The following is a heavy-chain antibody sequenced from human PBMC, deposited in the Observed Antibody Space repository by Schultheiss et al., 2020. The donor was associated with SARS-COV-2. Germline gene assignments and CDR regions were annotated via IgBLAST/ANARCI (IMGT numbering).Heavy chain of an antibody. J-gene: IGHJ4*02. Sequence: GGSLRLSCAASGFIFSKAWMNWVRQAPGKGLEWVGRIKIEPDGETTDYSPPVKGRFTISRDDSKNTLYLQMNSLKTEDTAVYYCVTDPYECIDGVCNTQVNYWGQGTLVTVSS. CDR2: IKIEPDGETT. D-gene: IGHD2-8*01. V-gene: IGHV3-15*07. CDR1: GFIFSKAW. CDR3: VTDPYECIDGVCNTQVNY.